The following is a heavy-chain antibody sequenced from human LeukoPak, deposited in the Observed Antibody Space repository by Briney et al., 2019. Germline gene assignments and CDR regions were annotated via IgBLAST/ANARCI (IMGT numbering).Heavy chain of an antibody. D-gene: IGHD6-6*01. J-gene: IGHJ4*02. Sequence: GGSLRLSCTASGFTFSSYNMNWVRQAPGKGLEWVSYIGSSSTIYYADSVKGRFTISRDNAKNSLYLQMNSLRDEDTAVYYCAREHSSSSGSVSDYWGQGTLVTVSS. V-gene: IGHV3-48*02. CDR3: AREHSSSSGSVSDY. CDR1: GFTFSSYN. CDR2: IGSSSTI.